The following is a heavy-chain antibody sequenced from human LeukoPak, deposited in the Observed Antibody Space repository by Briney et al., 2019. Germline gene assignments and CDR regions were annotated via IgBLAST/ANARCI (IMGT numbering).Heavy chain of an antibody. D-gene: IGHD2-2*01. CDR2: IYTSGYT. J-gene: IGHJ6*03. Sequence: SETLSLTCTVSGGSISSYYWTWIRQPAGKGLEWIGRIYTSGYTNYNPSLKSRVTMSVDTSKNQFSLKLSSVTAADTAVYYCARMLLAVVPAASYYYMDVWGKGTTVTVSS. V-gene: IGHV4-4*07. CDR3: ARMLLAVVPAASYYYMDV. CDR1: GGSISSYY.